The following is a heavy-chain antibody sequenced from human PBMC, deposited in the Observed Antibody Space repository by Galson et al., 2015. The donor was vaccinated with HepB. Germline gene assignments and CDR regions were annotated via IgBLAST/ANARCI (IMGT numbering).Heavy chain of an antibody. CDR1: GFTFSSYG. CDR3: AKELLGGGPGDY. D-gene: IGHD2-15*01. CDR2: ISYDGSNK. V-gene: IGHV3-30*18. J-gene: IGHJ4*02. Sequence: SLRLSCAASGFTFSSYGMHWVRQAPGKGLEWVAVISYDGSNKYYADSVKGRFTISRDNSKNTLYLQMNSLRAEDTAVYYCAKELLGGGPGDYWGQGTLVTVSS.